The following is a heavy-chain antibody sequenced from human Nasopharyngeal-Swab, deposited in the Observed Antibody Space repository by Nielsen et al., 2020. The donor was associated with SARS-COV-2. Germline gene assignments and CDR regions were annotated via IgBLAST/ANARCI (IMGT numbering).Heavy chain of an antibody. CDR2: IIPIPPIT. Sequence: SVKVSCKTSGGTFSSYGISWFRQDPGQGLEWMGGIIPIPPITNYAQKFQDRVTITADKSTSTAYMELSSLSSEDTAAYYCARGGWLRKDYYYSYYYMDVWGKGTTVTVSS. D-gene: IGHD5-24*01. CDR3: ARGGWLRKDYYYSYYYMDV. J-gene: IGHJ6*03. CDR1: GGTFSSYG. V-gene: IGHV1-69*10.